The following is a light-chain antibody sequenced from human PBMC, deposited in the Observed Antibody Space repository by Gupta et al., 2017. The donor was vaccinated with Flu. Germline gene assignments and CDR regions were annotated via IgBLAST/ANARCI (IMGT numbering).Light chain of an antibody. CDR3: LLSSGGAWV. CDR2: TTS. Sequence: GTVTLPCAPSTGAVPSGVYPNWFQQKPGQPPMTLISTTSNKHACTPARVSGSLLGGKAALTVSGVQPEDESYYYCLLSSGGAWVFGGGTKLTVL. V-gene: IGLV7-43*01. J-gene: IGLJ3*02. CDR1: TGAVPSGVY.